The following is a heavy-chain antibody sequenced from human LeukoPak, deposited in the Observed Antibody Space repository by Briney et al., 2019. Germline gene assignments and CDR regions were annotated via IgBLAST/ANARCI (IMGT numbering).Heavy chain of an antibody. V-gene: IGHV1-18*01. J-gene: IGHJ3*02. CDR2: ISAYNGNT. Sequence: GASVKVSCKDSGYTFTSYGISWVRQAPGQGLEWMGWISAYNGNTNYAQKLQGRVTMTTDTSTSTAYMELRSLRSDDTAVYYCARSKTYYYDSSGYYYPDDAFDIWGQGTMVTVSS. CDR3: ARSKTYYYDSSGYYYPDDAFDI. CDR1: GYTFTSYG. D-gene: IGHD3-22*01.